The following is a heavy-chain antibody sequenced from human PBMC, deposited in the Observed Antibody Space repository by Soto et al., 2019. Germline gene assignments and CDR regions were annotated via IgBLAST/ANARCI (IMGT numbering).Heavy chain of an antibody. CDR3: ARETVSIAAAGIGWFDP. V-gene: IGHV3-30-3*01. CDR1: GFTFSSYA. D-gene: IGHD6-13*01. CDR2: ISYDGSNK. J-gene: IGHJ5*02. Sequence: PGGSLRLSCAASGFTFSSYAMHWVRQAPGKGLEWVAVISYDGSNKYYADSVKGRFTISRDNSKNTLYLQMNSLRAEDTAVYYCARETVSIAAAGIGWFDPWGQGTLVTVSS.